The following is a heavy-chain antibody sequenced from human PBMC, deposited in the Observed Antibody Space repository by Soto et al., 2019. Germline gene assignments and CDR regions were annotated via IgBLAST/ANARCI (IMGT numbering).Heavy chain of an antibody. Sequence: QVQLQESGPGLVKPSETLSLTCTVSGGSIPNYYCSWFRQPPGKGLEWIGYIQYNGYSAYNLSLKRRVTMSMDTSKTQFSLMLESLTATDTAVYYCARHGFGSLHGLVDVWGQGTTVIVSS. CDR3: ARHGFGSLHGLVDV. D-gene: IGHD3-10*01. V-gene: IGHV4-59*08. CDR2: IQYNGYS. J-gene: IGHJ6*02. CDR1: GGSIPNYY.